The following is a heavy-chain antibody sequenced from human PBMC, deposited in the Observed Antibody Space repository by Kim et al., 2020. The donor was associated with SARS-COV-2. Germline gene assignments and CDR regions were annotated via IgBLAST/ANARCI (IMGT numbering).Heavy chain of an antibody. Sequence: GGSLRLSCAASGFTFSNYEMNWVRQAPGKGLEWVSYISISGDTIYYANSVEGRFTISRDNAKDSPYLLMNSLRAEDTAVYYCVSSVGPTGWGQGTLVTVSS. CDR2: ISISGDTI. CDR1: GFTFSNYE. J-gene: IGHJ4*02. CDR3: VSSVGPTG. V-gene: IGHV3-48*03. D-gene: IGHD1-26*01.